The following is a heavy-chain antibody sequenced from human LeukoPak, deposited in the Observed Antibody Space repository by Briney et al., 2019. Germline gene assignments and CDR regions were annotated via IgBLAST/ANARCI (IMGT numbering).Heavy chain of an antibody. CDR1: GGSVSGYY. V-gene: IGHV4-59*08. D-gene: IGHD2-21*02. CDR3: ARHDVVPVIRRGFDF. J-gene: IGHJ4*02. Sequence: SETLSLTCTVSGGSVSGYYWSWIRQPPGKGLEWIGYIFYSGTTLYSPSLKSRVTMSVDTSENQFSLKLSSVTAADTAVYYCARHDVVPVIRRGFDFWGQGTLATVSS. CDR2: IFYSGTT.